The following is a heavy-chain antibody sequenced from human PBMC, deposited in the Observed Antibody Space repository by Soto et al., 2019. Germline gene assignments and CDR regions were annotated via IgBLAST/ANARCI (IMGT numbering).Heavy chain of an antibody. CDR2: INHSGST. Sequence: SETLSLTCAVYGGSFSGYYWSWIRQPPGKGLEWIGEINHSGSTNYNPSLKSRVTISVDTSKNQFSLKLSSVTAADTAVYYCARGVITIFGVVTSYNWFEPWGQGTLVTVSS. D-gene: IGHD3-3*01. CDR3: ARGVITIFGVVTSYNWFEP. J-gene: IGHJ5*02. V-gene: IGHV4-34*01. CDR1: GGSFSGYY.